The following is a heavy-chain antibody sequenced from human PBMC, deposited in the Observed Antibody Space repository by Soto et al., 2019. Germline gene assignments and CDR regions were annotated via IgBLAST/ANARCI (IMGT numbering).Heavy chain of an antibody. CDR1: GYTFTRSG. CDR3: AREPTVTKDGGDDAFDI. CDR2: ISTYNGNT. J-gene: IGHJ3*02. V-gene: IGHV1-18*01. D-gene: IGHD4-4*01. Sequence: GASVKVSCKASGYTFTRSGISWVRQAPGQGLEWMGWISTYNGNTNYAQKLQGRVTMTTDTSTSTAYMELRSLRSDDTAVYYCAREPTVTKDGGDDAFDIWGQGTMVTVSS.